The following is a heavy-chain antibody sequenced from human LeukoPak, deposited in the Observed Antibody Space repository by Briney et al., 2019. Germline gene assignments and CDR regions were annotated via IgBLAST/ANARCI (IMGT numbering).Heavy chain of an antibody. CDR1: GFSFNYVW. D-gene: IGHD2-21*01. J-gene: IGHJ6*02. CDR2: IRTKIDGETT. CDR3: TTDYGSSISSYYYYGMDV. Sequence: GGSLRLSCAASGFSFNYVWMNWVRQAPGKGLEWVGRIRTKIDGETTDYAAPVKGRFTISRDDSKTTLYLQMNSLKTEDSAVYYCTTDYGSSISSYYYYGMDVWGQGTTVTVSS. V-gene: IGHV3-15*01.